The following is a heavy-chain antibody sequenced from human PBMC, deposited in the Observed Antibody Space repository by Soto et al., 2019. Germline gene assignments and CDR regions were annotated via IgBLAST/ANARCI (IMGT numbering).Heavy chain of an antibody. D-gene: IGHD3-9*01. V-gene: IGHV4-59*08. CDR1: GGSISSYY. CDR2: IYYSGST. CDR3: ARHVRLTSGRYFDWLPNWLDP. Sequence: SDTLSLTCTVSGGSISSYYWGWIRQPPGKGLEWIGYIYYSGSTNYNPSLKSRVTISVDTSKNQFSLKLSSVTAADTAVYYCARHVRLTSGRYFDWLPNWLDPWGQGTLVTVSS. J-gene: IGHJ5*02.